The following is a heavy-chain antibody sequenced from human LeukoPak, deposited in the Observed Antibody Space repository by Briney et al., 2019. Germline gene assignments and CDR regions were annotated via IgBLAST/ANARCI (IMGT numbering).Heavy chain of an antibody. CDR3: ARDRRDYDSSGYYKNNYWYFDL. CDR2: IYSGGST. Sequence: PGGSLRLSCAASGFTVSSNYMSWVRQAPGKGLEWVSLIYSGGSTYYADSVKGRFTISRDNSKNTLYLQMNSLRAQDTAVYYCARDRRDYDSSGYYKNNYWYFDLWGHGTLVTVSS. CDR1: GFTVSSNY. D-gene: IGHD3-22*01. J-gene: IGHJ2*01. V-gene: IGHV3-53*01.